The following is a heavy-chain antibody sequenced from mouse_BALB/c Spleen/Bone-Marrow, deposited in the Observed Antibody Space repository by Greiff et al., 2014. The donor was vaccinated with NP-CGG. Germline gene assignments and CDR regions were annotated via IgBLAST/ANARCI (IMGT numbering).Heavy chain of an antibody. CDR3: ARDMITTRDMDY. J-gene: IGHJ4*01. Sequence: QVQLQQSGAELVRPGTSVKISCKASGYTFTNYWLGWVKQRPGHGLEWIGDIYPGGGYTDYNEKFKGKATLTEDTSSSTAYMQLSSLTSEDSAVYFCARDMITTRDMDYWGQGTSVTVSS. D-gene: IGHD2-4*01. CDR1: GYTFTNYW. V-gene: IGHV1-63*02. CDR2: IYPGGGYT.